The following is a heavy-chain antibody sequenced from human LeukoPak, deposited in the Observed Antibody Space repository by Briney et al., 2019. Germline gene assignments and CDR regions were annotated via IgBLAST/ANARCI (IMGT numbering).Heavy chain of an antibody. D-gene: IGHD3-9*01. J-gene: IGHJ4*02. CDR1: GFTFSSFS. V-gene: IGHV3-30*04. CDR2: ISHDGSNK. Sequence: PGGSLRLSCAASGFTFSSFSMHWVRQAPGKGLEWVAVISHDGSNKYYADSVKGRFTISRDNSKNTLYLQMNSLRAEDTAVYYCAKDRDVLRYFDWLFWGQGTLVTVSS. CDR3: AKDRDVLRYFDWLF.